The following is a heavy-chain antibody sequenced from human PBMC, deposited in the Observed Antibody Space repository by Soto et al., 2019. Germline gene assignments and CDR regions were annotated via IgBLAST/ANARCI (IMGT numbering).Heavy chain of an antibody. CDR2: ISGNGEKT. CDR1: GFTFNKAA. J-gene: IGHJ4*02. CDR3: VKSLNI. Sequence: GGSLRLSCSASGFTFNKAAMHWVRQAAGKGLEYVSIISGNGEKTYYTDAAKGRFIISRDNPKNTVYLQMNSLRPEDTAVYYCVKSLNIWGLGTRVTVSS. V-gene: IGHV3-64D*08.